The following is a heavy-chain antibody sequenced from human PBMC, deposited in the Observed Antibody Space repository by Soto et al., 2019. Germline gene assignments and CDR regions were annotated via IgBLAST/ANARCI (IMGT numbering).Heavy chain of an antibody. Sequence: PSATLSVTCTVSGGSISSGSYYWSWIRQPPGKGLEWIGYIYYIGSTNYNPSLKSRVTISVDTSKNQFSLKLTSVTAADTAVYYCARDSKRGYSGYDKLDYWGQGTLVTVSS. D-gene: IGHD5-12*01. CDR2: IYYIGST. V-gene: IGHV4-61*01. J-gene: IGHJ4*02. CDR1: GGSISSGSYY. CDR3: ARDSKRGYSGYDKLDY.